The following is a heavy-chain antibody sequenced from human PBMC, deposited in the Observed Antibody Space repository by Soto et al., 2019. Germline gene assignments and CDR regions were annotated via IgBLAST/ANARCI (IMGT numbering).Heavy chain of an antibody. CDR3: ARDQSWHDLVWWFVP. V-gene: IGHV1-46*03. D-gene: IGHD1-1*01. CDR1: GYSFTRHY. J-gene: IGHJ5*02. CDR2: IFPGGVNI. Sequence: QVQLVQSGAEVKKPGASVKVSCKAIGYSFTRHYVHWVRQAPGQGLEWMGTIFPGGVNIAYAQKFEGRVTMTKDTTTSTVYMELNSLTSEDTAVYYCARDQSWHDLVWWFVPWGQGTLVTVSS.